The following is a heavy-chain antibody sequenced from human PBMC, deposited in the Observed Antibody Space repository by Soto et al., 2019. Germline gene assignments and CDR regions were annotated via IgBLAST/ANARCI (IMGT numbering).Heavy chain of an antibody. J-gene: IGHJ4*02. CDR1: GFTFSSYA. Sequence: EVQLLESGGGLVQPGGSLRLSCAASGFTFSSYAMSWVRQAPGKGLEWVSAISGSGGSTYYADSVKGRFTSSRDNSKHTLYLQMNSLRAEDTAVYSCAILGKIRTGYEPNFDYWGQGTLVTVSS. D-gene: IGHD3-9*01. CDR3: AILGKIRTGYEPNFDY. V-gene: IGHV3-23*01. CDR2: ISGSGGST.